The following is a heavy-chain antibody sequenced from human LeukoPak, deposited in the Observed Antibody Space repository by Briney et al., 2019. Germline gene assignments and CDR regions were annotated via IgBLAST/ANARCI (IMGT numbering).Heavy chain of an antibody. Sequence: ASVKVSCKASGYTFTSYYMHWVRQAPGQGLEWMGIINPGGGSTSYAQKFEGRVTMNRDTSTSTVYMELSSLRSEDTAVYYCAKDKRRDTAMIYWGQGTLVTVSS. J-gene: IGHJ4*02. D-gene: IGHD5-18*01. CDR2: INPGGGST. CDR1: GYTFTSYY. CDR3: AKDKRRDTAMIY. V-gene: IGHV1-46*01.